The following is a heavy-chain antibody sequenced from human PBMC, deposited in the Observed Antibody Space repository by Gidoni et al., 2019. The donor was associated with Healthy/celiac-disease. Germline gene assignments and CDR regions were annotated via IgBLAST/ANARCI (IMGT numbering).Heavy chain of an antibody. CDR3: ARDYYDSSGYRN. CDR1: GGSFSGYY. CDR2: INHSGST. D-gene: IGHD3-22*01. V-gene: IGHV4-34*01. J-gene: IGHJ4*02. Sequence: QVQLQPWGAGLLKPSETLSLTCAVYGGSFSGYYWSWIRQPPGKGLEWIGEINHSGSTNYNPSLKSRVTISVDTSKNQFSLKLSSVTAADTAVYYCARDYYDSSGYRNWGQGTLVTVSS.